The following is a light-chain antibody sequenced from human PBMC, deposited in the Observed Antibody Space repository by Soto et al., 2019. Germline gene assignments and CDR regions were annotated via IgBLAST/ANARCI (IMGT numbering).Light chain of an antibody. V-gene: IGLV1-44*01. CDR1: RSNIGSNT. CDR3: AAWDDSLNGYV. CDR2: NNN. J-gene: IGLJ1*01. Sequence: QSVLTQPPSASGTPGQRVTISCSGSRSNIGSNTVNWYQHLPGTAPKLLIYNNNQRPSGVPDRFSGSKADTSASLAVSGLQSEDEADYYCAAWDDSLNGYVFGTGTKLTVL.